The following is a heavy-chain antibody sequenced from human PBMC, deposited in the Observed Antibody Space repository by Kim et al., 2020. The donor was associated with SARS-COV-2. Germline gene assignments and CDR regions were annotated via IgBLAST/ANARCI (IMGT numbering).Heavy chain of an antibody. J-gene: IGHJ5*02. V-gene: IGHV3-74*01. Sequence: GGSLRLSCAAPGFTFINSWMNWVRQVPGKGLVWVAHINRDGTTTTYADSVKGRFTVSKDNARNTVYLQMNSLTAEDTAVYYCTIGASRYNWFDPWGQGTLVTVSS. CDR2: INRDGTTT. CDR1: GFTFINSW. CDR3: TIGASRYNWFDP.